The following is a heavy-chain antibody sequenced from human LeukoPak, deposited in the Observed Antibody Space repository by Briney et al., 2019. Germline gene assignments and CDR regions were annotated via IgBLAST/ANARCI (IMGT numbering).Heavy chain of an antibody. Sequence: PGGSLRLSCAASGFTFSSYSMNWVRQAPGKGLEWVSSISSSSSYIYYADSVKGRFTISRDNAKNSLYLQMNSLRAEDTAVYYCAGVGNDFWSGYYGYWGQGTLVTASS. CDR2: ISSSSSYI. V-gene: IGHV3-21*01. CDR1: GFTFSSYS. J-gene: IGHJ4*02. D-gene: IGHD3-3*01. CDR3: AGVGNDFWSGYYGY.